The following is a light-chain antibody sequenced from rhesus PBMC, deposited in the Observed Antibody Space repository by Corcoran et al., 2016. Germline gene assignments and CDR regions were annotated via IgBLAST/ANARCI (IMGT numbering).Light chain of an antibody. CDR2: AAS. V-gene: IGKV1-19*01. J-gene: IGKJ4*01. CDR1: QSISNY. Sequence: DIQMTQSPSSLSASVGDRVTITCRASQSISNYLNWYQQKPGKAPKPLIYAASSLQSGVPSRFSGSGSGTDYTLTISSLQPEDFATYYCQQYDDLPLTFGGGTKVEIK. CDR3: QQYDDLPLT.